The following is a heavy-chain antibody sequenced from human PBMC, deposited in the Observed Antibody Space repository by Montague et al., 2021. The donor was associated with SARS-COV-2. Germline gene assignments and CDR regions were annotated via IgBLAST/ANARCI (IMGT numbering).Heavy chain of an antibody. Sequence: SETLSLTCAVYGGSFSGYYWSWIRQPPGKGLEWIGEINHSGSTNYNPSLKSRVTISVDTSKNQFSLKLSSVTAADTALYYCARGVPVTTVYYYYGMDVWGQGTPVTVSS. J-gene: IGHJ6*02. V-gene: IGHV4-34*01. D-gene: IGHD4-11*01. CDR1: GGSFSGYY. CDR3: ARGVPVTTVYYYYGMDV. CDR2: INHSGST.